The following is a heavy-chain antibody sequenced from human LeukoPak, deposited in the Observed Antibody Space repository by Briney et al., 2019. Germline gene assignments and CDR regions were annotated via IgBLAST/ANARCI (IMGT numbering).Heavy chain of an antibody. D-gene: IGHD3-3*01. CDR3: ARGPRITIFGVVMANDAFDI. CDR2: INPKSGGT. J-gene: IGHJ3*02. Sequence: ASVKVSCRASGYTFTDYFMNWVRQAPGQGLEWMGWINPKSGGTVYAQKFQGRVTMTRDTSSSTAYMELSRLRFDDTVVYYCARGPRITIFGVVMANDAFDIWGQGTMVTVSS. V-gene: IGHV1-2*02. CDR1: GYTFTDYF.